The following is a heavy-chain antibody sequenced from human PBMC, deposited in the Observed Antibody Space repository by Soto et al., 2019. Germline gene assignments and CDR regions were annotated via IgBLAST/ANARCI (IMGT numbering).Heavy chain of an antibody. J-gene: IGHJ3*02. Sequence: SGPTLVNPTQTLTLTCTLSGISLSTSGVGLGWIRQTPGKALEWLALVYWNDDKHYSPSLKSRLTITKDTSKNQAVLTMTNMDPVDTATYYCARGLATLPVFAFDIWGQGTVVTVSS. CDR2: VYWNDDK. CDR3: ARGLATLPVFAFDI. CDR1: GISLSTSGVG. D-gene: IGHD1-1*01. V-gene: IGHV2-5*01.